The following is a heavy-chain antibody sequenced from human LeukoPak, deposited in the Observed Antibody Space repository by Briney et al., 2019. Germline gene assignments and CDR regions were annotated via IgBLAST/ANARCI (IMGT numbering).Heavy chain of an antibody. D-gene: IGHD1-14*01. CDR2: ITGGGITM. J-gene: IGHJ4*02. CDR1: GFIFSDYY. CDR3: ARDPGYYDY. V-gene: IGHV3-11*01. Sequence: PGGSLRLSCAASGFIFSDYYMTWIRQAPGKGLEWVSHITGGGITMYYADSVKGRFTISRDNAKNSLYLHMNSLRGDDTAVYYCARDPGYYDYWGQGTLVTVSS.